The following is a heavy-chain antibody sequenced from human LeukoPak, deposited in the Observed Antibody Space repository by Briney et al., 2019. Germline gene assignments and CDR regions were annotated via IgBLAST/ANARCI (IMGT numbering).Heavy chain of an antibody. CDR3: AKGHDDFRQFDY. V-gene: IGHV1-69*01. J-gene: IGHJ4*02. Sequence: SVKVSCTASGGTFANYAISWVRKAPGQGLEWMGGIIPIFGTGDSAQKLQGRLTITADESTRTTYMELSSLRSEDTAVYYCAKGHDDFRQFDYWGQGTLVTVSS. CDR1: GGTFANYA. CDR2: IIPIFGTG. D-gene: IGHD3-3*01.